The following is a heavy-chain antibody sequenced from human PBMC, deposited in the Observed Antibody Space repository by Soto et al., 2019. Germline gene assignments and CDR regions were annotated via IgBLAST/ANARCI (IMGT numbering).Heavy chain of an antibody. CDR1: GGSISSHF. Sequence: SETLSLTCTVSGGSISSHFWSWIRQPPGKRLEWIGYIYYSGGAFYNPSLMSRATISVDTSKNQFSLKVIPVTAADTAIYYCATGSKSDFDYWGLGTLVTVSS. D-gene: IGHD1-26*01. V-gene: IGHV4-59*11. CDR3: ATGSKSDFDY. J-gene: IGHJ4*02. CDR2: IYYSGGA.